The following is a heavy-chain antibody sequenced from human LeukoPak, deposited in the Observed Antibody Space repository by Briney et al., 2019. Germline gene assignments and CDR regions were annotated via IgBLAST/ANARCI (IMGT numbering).Heavy chain of an antibody. CDR2: IKQDGSEK. CDR1: GFTLSTYW. Sequence: GGSLRLSCVASGFTLSTYWMSWVRQAPGKGLEWVASIKQDGSEKYYVDSVKGRFDISRDNAKNSLYLQMSSLGVEDTAVYYCARVDGIAVAPDDAFDVWGQGTMVTVSS. J-gene: IGHJ3*01. CDR3: ARVDGIAVAPDDAFDV. V-gene: IGHV3-7*03. D-gene: IGHD6-19*01.